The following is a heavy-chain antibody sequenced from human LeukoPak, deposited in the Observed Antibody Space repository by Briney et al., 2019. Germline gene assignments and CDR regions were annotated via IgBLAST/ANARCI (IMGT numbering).Heavy chain of an antibody. CDR2: ISYDGSNK. D-gene: IGHD2-15*01. CDR3: AKAEGRGDGSWTFGTFDY. V-gene: IGHV3-30*18. Sequence: PGGSLRLSCAASGFTFSSYGMHWVRQAPGKGLEWVAVISYDGSNKYYADSVKGRFTISRDNSKNTLYLQMNSLRAEDTAVYYCAKAEGRGDGSWTFGTFDYWGQGTLVTVSS. CDR1: GFTFSSYG. J-gene: IGHJ4*02.